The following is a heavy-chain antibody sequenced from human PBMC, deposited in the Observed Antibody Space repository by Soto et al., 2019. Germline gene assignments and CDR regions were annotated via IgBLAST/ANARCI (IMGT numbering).Heavy chain of an antibody. CDR2: ISAYNGNT. V-gene: IGHV1-18*01. Sequence: SVKVSCKASGYTFTSYGISWVRQAPGQGLEWMGWISAYNGNTNYAQKLQGRVTMTTDTSTSTAYMELRSLRSDDTAVYYCARDGWFGELLSYYYYYYGMDVWGQGTTVTVSS. CDR3: ARDGWFGELLSYYYYYYGMDV. D-gene: IGHD3-10*01. J-gene: IGHJ6*02. CDR1: GYTFTSYG.